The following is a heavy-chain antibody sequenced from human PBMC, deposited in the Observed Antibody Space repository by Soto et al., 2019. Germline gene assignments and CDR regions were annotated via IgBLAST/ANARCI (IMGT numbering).Heavy chain of an antibody. J-gene: IGHJ4*02. CDR2: IHSDGSST. CDR1: GFTFSNYW. Sequence: EVQLVESGGGLVQPGGSLRLSCAASGFTFSNYWMHWVRQPPGKGLVWVSRIHSDGSSTTYADSVKGRFTISRDNAKNTLYLQMNSLRAEDTDVYYCTRLDYRYDKYFDYWGQGTLVTVSS. CDR3: TRLDYRYDKYFDY. V-gene: IGHV3-74*01. D-gene: IGHD4-4*01.